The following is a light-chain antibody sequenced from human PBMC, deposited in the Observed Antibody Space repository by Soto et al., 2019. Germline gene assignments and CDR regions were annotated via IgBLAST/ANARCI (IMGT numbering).Light chain of an antibody. CDR2: AVS. Sequence: QSALTQPASVSGSPGQSITISCTGTSSDVGDHNYVSWYQQRPGKAPKLMIYAVSNRPSGVSNRFSGSKSGNTASLTISGLQAEDEANYYCSSYTTSSTVIFGGGTKLTVL. V-gene: IGLV2-14*03. CDR3: SSYTTSSTVI. CDR1: SSDVGDHNY. J-gene: IGLJ2*01.